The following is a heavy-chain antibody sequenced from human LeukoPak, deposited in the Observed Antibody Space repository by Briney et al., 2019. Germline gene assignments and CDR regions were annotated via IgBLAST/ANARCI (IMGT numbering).Heavy chain of an antibody. V-gene: IGHV4-59*08. CDR2: IYYSGST. J-gene: IGHJ3*02. CDR3: ARRCSGPTCYTDAYDI. CDR1: GGSISSYY. D-gene: IGHD2-2*02. Sequence: PSETLSLTCTVSGGSISSYYWSWIRQPPGKGLEWIGYIYYSGSTNYNPSLKSRVTISVDTSNKQFSLNLSTVTAADTAVYYCARRCSGPTCYTDAYDIWGQGTMVTVSS.